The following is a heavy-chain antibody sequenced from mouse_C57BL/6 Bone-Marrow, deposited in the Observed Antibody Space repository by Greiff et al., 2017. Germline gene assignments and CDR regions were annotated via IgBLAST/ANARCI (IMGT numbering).Heavy chain of an antibody. Sequence: QVQLQQSGAELVKPGASVKLSCKASGYTFTSYGISWVKQRTGKGLEWIGEIYPRSGNTYYNEKFKGKATLTADKSSSTADMELRSLTSEDSAVYLCAKETVEAHWYFDDWGTGTTVTVSS. D-gene: IGHD1-1*01. CDR3: AKETVEAHWYFDD. CDR1: GYTFTSYG. CDR2: IYPRSGNT. V-gene: IGHV1-81*01. J-gene: IGHJ1*03.